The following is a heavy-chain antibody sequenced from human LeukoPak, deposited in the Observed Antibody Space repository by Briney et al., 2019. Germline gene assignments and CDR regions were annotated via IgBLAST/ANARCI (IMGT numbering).Heavy chain of an antibody. CDR3: AKGKSLPHYYYYGMDV. CDR2: ISGSGGST. Sequence: PGGSLRLSCAASGFTFSSYAMSWVRQAPGKGLEWVSAISGSGGSTYYADSAKGRFTISRDNSKNTLYLQMNSLRAEDTAVYYCAKGKSLPHYYYYGMDVWGQGTTVTASS. V-gene: IGHV3-23*01. J-gene: IGHJ6*02. CDR1: GFTFSSYA.